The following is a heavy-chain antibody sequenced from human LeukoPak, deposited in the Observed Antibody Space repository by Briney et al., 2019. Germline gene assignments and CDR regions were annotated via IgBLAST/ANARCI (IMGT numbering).Heavy chain of an antibody. Sequence: ASVKVSCKASGYTFTSYGISWVRQAPGQGLEWMGWISAYNGNTNYAQKLQGRVTMTTDTSTSTAYMELRSLRSDDTAVYYCARDRPYGSGSRRAFDIWGQGTVVTVSS. V-gene: IGHV1-18*01. CDR3: ARDRPYGSGSRRAFDI. D-gene: IGHD3-10*01. CDR2: ISAYNGNT. J-gene: IGHJ3*02. CDR1: GYTFTSYG.